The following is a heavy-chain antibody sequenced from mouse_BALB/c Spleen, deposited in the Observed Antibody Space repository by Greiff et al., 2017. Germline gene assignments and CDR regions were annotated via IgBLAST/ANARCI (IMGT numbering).Heavy chain of an antibody. CDR3: ARGWLLRRGAMDY. D-gene: IGHD2-3*01. Sequence: EVQLVESGGGLVKPGGSLKLSCAASGFTFSDYYMYWVRQTPEKRLEWVATISDGGSYTYYPDSVKGRFTISRDNAKNNLYLQMSSLKSEDTAMYYCARGWLLRRGAMDYWGQGTSVTVSS. CDR1: GFTFSDYY. CDR2: ISDGGSYT. J-gene: IGHJ4*01. V-gene: IGHV5-4*02.